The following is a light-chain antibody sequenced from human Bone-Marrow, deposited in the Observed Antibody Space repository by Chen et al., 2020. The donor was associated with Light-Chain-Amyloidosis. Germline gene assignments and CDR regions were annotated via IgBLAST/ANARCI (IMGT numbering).Light chain of an antibody. Sequence: QSALNQPASVSGFPGQSITISCTGTNNAVGGHAFVSWYQQHLGKAPKFLIYEDTEPASGVSNRFSGSKSGNTASLTISGLQAEDEADYYCSSFAAGSTWVFGGGTSLTVL. V-gene: IGLV2-23*01. CDR1: NNAVGGHAF. CDR3: SSFAAGSTWV. J-gene: IGLJ3*02. CDR2: EDT.